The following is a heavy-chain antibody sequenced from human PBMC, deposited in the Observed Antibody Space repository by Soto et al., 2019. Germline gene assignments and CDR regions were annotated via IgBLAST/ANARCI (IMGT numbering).Heavy chain of an antibody. CDR1: GYTFSTYY. V-gene: IGHV5-10-1*01. CDR3: ARLRDY. Sequence: EVQLVQSGAEVKKPGESLKISCKGSGYTFSTYYISWVRQMPGKGLEWMGRIDPSDSHATYSPSLQGHVTMSVDKSINTAYLHWSSLKASDTAVYYCARLRDYWGQGTLVTVSS. J-gene: IGHJ4*02. CDR2: IDPSDSHA.